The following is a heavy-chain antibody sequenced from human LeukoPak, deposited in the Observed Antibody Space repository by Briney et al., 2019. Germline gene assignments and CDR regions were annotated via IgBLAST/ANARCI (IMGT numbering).Heavy chain of an antibody. Sequence: GGSLRLSCAASGFTFSNYGMNWVRQAPGKGLEWVSGITGSGGNTYYADSVKGRFTISRDNSKNTMYLQMNSLRAEDTAVYYCAKASPTYGDNQNWFDPWGQGTLVTVSS. CDR2: ITGSGGNT. J-gene: IGHJ5*02. CDR1: GFTFSNYG. D-gene: IGHD4-17*01. V-gene: IGHV3-23*01. CDR3: AKASPTYGDNQNWFDP.